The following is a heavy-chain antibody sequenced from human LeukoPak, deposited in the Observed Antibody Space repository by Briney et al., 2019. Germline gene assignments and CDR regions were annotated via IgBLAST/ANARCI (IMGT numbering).Heavy chain of an antibody. CDR2: ISPSGDRT. J-gene: IGHJ4*02. D-gene: IGHD3-22*01. CDR1: GFTFNSYA. Sequence: GGSLRLSCAASGFTFNSYAMSWLRQARGRGVEWVSFISPSGDRTSNADSVEGRFTISRDNTRNTLYLQMNSLRDEDTGVYYCAIMHGYYDGSGFWVQWGQGTLVTVSS. V-gene: IGHV3-23*01. CDR3: AIMHGYYDGSGFWVQ.